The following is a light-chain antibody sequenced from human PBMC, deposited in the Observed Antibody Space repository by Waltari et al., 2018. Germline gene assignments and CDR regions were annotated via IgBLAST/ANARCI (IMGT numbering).Light chain of an antibody. V-gene: IGLV2-14*01. CDR1: SSDVGGYNY. CDR3: SSYTSSDTWV. Sequence: QSALTQPASVSGSPGQSITISCTGTSSDVGGYNYVSWYQQHPGKAPKFMIYEVTNRPSGVSNRFSGSKSDNTAYLTISGLRAEDEADYHCSSYTSSDTWVFGGGTKVTVL. CDR2: EVT. J-gene: IGLJ3*02.